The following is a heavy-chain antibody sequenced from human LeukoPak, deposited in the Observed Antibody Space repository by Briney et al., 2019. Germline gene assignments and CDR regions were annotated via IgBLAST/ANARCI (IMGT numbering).Heavy chain of an antibody. CDR3: ARVLRLTTYAFDI. V-gene: IGHV3-7*01. CDR1: GFTFSSYW. CDR2: IKQDGSEK. Sequence: GGSLRLSCAASGFTFSSYWMSWVRQAPGKGLEWVANIKQDGSEKYYVDSVKGRFTISRDNAKNSLYLQMNSLRAEDTAVYYCARVLRLTTYAFDIWGQGKMVTVSS. J-gene: IGHJ3*02. D-gene: IGHD4-11*01.